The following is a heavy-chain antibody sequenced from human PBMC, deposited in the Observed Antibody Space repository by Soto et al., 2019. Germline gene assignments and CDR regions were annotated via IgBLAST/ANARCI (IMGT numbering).Heavy chain of an antibody. Sequence: SVMVSCTASGGTFSSYAISWVRQAPGQGLEWMGGIIPIFGTANYAQKFQGRVTITADESTSTAYMELSSLRSEDTAVYYCARRGSSSWYGGYYYYGMDVWGQGTTVPV. J-gene: IGHJ6*02. D-gene: IGHD6-13*01. V-gene: IGHV1-69*13. CDR1: GGTFSSYA. CDR2: IIPIFGTA. CDR3: ARRGSSSWYGGYYYYGMDV.